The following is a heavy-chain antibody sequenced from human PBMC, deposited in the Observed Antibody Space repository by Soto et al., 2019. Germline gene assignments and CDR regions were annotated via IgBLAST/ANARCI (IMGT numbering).Heavy chain of an antibody. J-gene: IGHJ3*02. CDR2: IYPGDSDT. CDR1: GYSFTSYW. D-gene: IGHD1-26*01. Sequence: GESLKISCNGSGYSFTSYWIGWVRQMPGKGLEWMGIIYPGDSDTRYGPSFQGQVTISADKSISTAYLQWSSLKASDTAMYYCARHYNPRGSSYHDAFDIWGQGTTVTV. CDR3: ARHYNPRGSSYHDAFDI. V-gene: IGHV5-51*01.